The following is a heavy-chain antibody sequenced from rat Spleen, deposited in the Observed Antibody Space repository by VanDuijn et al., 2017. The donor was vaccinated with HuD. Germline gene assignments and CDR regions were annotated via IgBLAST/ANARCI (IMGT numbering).Heavy chain of an antibody. D-gene: IGHD1-6*01. V-gene: IGHV2-45*01. CDR1: GFSLTSYN. J-gene: IGHJ1*01. CDR2: MWSGGNT. Sequence: QVQLMESGPGLVPPSETLSLTCIVSGFSLTSYNVHWVRQPPGKGLEWMGVMWSGGNTDYNSALKSRLNISRDTSKNQVFLKMNSLQSEDTATYYCARGRIGHWYFDFWGPGNMVTVSS. CDR3: ARGRIGHWYFDF.